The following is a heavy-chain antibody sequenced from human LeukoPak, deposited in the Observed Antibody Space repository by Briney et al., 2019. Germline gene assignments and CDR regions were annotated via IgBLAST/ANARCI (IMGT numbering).Heavy chain of an antibody. CDR1: GGTFSSYA. D-gene: IGHD7-27*01. V-gene: IGHV1-69*05. Sequence: SVKVSCKASGGTFSSYAISWVRQAPGQGLEWMGGIIPIFGTANYAQKFQGRVTITTDESTSTAYMELGSLRSEDTAVYYCARRPGARFDPWGQGTLVTVSS. J-gene: IGHJ5*02. CDR2: IIPIFGTA. CDR3: ARRPGARFDP.